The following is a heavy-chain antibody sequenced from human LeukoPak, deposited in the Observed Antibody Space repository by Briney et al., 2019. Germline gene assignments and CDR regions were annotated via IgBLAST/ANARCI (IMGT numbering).Heavy chain of an antibody. J-gene: IGHJ4*02. V-gene: IGHV1-24*01. CDR3: ATVWIAVAGTGYGDY. D-gene: IGHD6-19*01. Sequence: ASVKVSCKVSGYTLTELSMHWVRRAPGKGLEWMGGFDPEDGETIYAQKFQGRVTMTEDTSTDTAYMELSSLRSEDTAVYYCATVWIAVAGTGYGDYWGQGTLVTVSS. CDR2: FDPEDGET. CDR1: GYTLTELS.